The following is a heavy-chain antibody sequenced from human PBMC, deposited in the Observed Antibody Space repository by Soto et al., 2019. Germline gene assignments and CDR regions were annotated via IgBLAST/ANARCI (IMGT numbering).Heavy chain of an antibody. CDR2: IYYSGST. Sequence: SETLSLTCPVSGGSISSGDYYWSWIRQPPGKGREWIGYIYYSGSTYYTPSLKSRVTISVDTSKNQFSLKLSSVTAADTAVYYCARDNILGIFHGCMGVWGQGTSVTVSS. J-gene: IGHJ6*02. CDR1: GGSISSGDYY. V-gene: IGHV4-30-4*01. CDR3: ARDNILGIFHGCMGV. D-gene: IGHD3-3*01.